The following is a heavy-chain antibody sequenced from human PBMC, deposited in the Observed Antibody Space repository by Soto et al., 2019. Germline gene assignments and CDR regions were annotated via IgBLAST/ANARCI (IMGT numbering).Heavy chain of an antibody. Sequence: QVQLVQSGAEVKKPGSSVKVSCKASGGTFSSYAISWVRQAPGQGLEWMGGIIPIFGTANYAQKFQGRVTITADESTSTAYMELSSLRSEDTAVYYCARVWATYYYYGMDVWGQGTTVTVSS. V-gene: IGHV1-69*12. CDR1: GGTFSSYA. CDR3: ARVWATYYYYGMDV. CDR2: IIPIFGTA. D-gene: IGHD7-27*01. J-gene: IGHJ6*02.